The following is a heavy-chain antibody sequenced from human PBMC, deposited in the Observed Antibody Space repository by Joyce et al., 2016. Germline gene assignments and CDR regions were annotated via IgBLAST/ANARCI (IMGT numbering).Heavy chain of an antibody. J-gene: IGHJ4*02. Sequence: EVHLVASGGGLVQLVGSLRLSCAASGILFSSKEMNWVRQAPGKGLEWISSISSDDSRIHYADSVRGRFTISRDNARKSLYLEMNYLRVEDTAIYYCTTPSCANWGQGSLVTVSS. CDR3: TTPSCAN. CDR2: ISSDDSRI. D-gene: IGHD2-2*01. V-gene: IGHV3-48*03. CDR1: GILFSSKE.